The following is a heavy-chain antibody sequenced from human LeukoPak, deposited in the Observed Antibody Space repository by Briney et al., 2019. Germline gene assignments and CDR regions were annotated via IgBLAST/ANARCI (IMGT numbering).Heavy chain of an antibody. CDR1: GFTFSSYW. Sequence: PGGSLRLSCAASGFTFSSYWMHWVRQALGKGLVWVSRVNSDGTGTTYADSVEGRFTISRDNAKNTVYLQMNSLRAEDTAIYYCIRTLIVATSPYMDVWGKGTTVTVSS. J-gene: IGHJ6*03. V-gene: IGHV3-74*01. D-gene: IGHD5-12*01. CDR3: IRTLIVATSPYMDV. CDR2: VNSDGTGT.